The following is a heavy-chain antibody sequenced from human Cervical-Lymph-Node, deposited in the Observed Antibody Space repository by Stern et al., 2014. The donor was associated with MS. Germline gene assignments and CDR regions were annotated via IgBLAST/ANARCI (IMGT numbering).Heavy chain of an antibody. Sequence: VQLVESGPGLVKPSGTLSLTCAVSGGSISSGYWWSWVRQPPGKGLEWIGELYHSGSTNYNPSLKSRVPISVDTSKNHFSLKMNSVNAADTAVYYCARNGGNYAFDYWGQGTLVAVSS. CDR3: ARNGGNYAFDY. CDR1: GGSISSGYW. J-gene: IGHJ4*02. D-gene: IGHD4-23*01. V-gene: IGHV4-4*02. CDR2: LYHSGST.